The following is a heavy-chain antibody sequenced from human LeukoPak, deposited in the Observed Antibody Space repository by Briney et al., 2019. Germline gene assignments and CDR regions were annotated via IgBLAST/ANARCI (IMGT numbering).Heavy chain of an antibody. CDR2: ISSSSSYI. J-gene: IGHJ4*02. Sequence: GGSLRLSCAASGFTFSSYSMNWVRQAPGKGLEWVSSISSSSSYIYYADSVKGRFTISRDNAKNSLYLQMNSLRAEDTAVYFCARGRNYYDSSGYPHWGQGTLVTVSS. V-gene: IGHV3-21*01. CDR3: ARGRNYYDSSGYPH. CDR1: GFTFSSYS. D-gene: IGHD3-22*01.